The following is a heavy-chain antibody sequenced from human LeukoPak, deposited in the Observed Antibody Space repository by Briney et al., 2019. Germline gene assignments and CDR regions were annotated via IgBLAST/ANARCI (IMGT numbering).Heavy chain of an antibody. D-gene: IGHD3-9*01. CDR2: ISSSSSYI. Sequence: PGGSLRLSCAASGFTFSSYSMNWVRQDPGKGLEWVSSISSSSSYIYYADSVKGRFTISRDNAKNSLYLQMNSLRAEDTAVYYCARDLLTGIGFMDPYYMDVWGKGTTVTVSS. V-gene: IGHV3-21*01. CDR3: ARDLLTGIGFMDPYYMDV. CDR1: GFTFSSYS. J-gene: IGHJ6*03.